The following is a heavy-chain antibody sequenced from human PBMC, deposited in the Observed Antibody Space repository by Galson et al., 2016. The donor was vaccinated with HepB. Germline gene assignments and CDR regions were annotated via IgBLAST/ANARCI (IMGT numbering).Heavy chain of an antibody. Sequence: SLRLSCAASGFSFSNSGMSWVRQAPGRGLEWVAGITRSGDATHCADSVKGRFTISSDNSKNTLYVYMHNLTPGDTAIDYCGEHGGFDCWGQGTLVTVSS. J-gene: IGHJ4*02. CDR1: GFSFSNSG. V-gene: IGHV3-23*01. CDR3: GEHGGFDC. CDR2: ITRSGDAT. D-gene: IGHD3-16*01.